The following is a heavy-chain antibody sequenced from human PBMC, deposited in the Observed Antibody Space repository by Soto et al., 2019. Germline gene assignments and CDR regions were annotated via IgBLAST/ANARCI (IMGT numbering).Heavy chain of an antibody. CDR1: GYSFTSYW. V-gene: IGHV5-51*01. CDR2: IYPGDSDT. CDR3: ARHGRRRSGGSCYSGYFDY. Sequence: GESLKISCKGSGYSFTSYWIGWVRQMPGKGLEWMGIIYPGDSDTRYSPSFQGQVTISADKSISTAYLQWSSLKASDTAMYYCARHGRRRSGGSCYSGYFDYWGQGTLVTVSS. D-gene: IGHD2-15*01. J-gene: IGHJ4*02.